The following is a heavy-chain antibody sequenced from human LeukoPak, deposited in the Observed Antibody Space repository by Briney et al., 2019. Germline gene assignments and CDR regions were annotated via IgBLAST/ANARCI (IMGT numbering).Heavy chain of an antibody. D-gene: IGHD3-10*01. CDR1: GFTFSSYA. V-gene: IGHV3-23*01. CDR3: AKVGGKGVSLWFGRFDI. CDR2: ISGSGGST. Sequence: PGGSLRLSCAASGFTFSSYAMSWVRQAPGKGLEWVSAISGSGGSTYYADSVKGRFTISRDNSKNTLYLQMNSLRAEDTAVYYCAKVGGKGVSLWFGRFDIWGQGTMVTVSS. J-gene: IGHJ3*02.